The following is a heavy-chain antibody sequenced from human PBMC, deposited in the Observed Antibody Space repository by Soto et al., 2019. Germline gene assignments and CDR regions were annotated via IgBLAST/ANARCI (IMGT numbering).Heavy chain of an antibody. Sequence: QVQLVESGGGVVQPGRSLRLSCAASGFTFSSYGMHWVRQAPGKGLEWVAVISYDGSNKYYADSVKGRFTISRDNSKNTLYLQMNSLRAEDTAVYYCAKRGGYSHNYYGMDVWGQGTTVTVSS. V-gene: IGHV3-30*18. CDR3: AKRGGYSHNYYGMDV. CDR2: ISYDGSNK. J-gene: IGHJ6*02. CDR1: GFTFSSYG. D-gene: IGHD3-22*01.